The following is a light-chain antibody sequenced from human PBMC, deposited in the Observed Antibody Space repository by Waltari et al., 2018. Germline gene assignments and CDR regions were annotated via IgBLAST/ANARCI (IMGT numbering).Light chain of an antibody. CDR1: ISNIGKNY. CDR2: ENT. J-gene: IGLJ2*01. V-gene: IGLV1-51*02. CDR3: GTWDSSLRAVV. Sequence: QSILTQPPSVSAAPGQKVTISCSGSISNIGKNYVSWYQLLPETAPKLLIYENTDRPSGIPYRFSGSKAGTSATLGITGLQTGDDADYFCGTWDSSLRAVVFGGGTKLTVL.